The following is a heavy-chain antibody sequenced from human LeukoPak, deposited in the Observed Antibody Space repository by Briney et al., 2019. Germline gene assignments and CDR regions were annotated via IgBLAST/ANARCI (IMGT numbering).Heavy chain of an antibody. CDR1: GFTFSSYA. CDR2: ISGSGGST. CDR3: AHGAMYQLDY. J-gene: IGHJ4*02. D-gene: IGHD2-2*01. V-gene: IGHV3-23*01. Sequence: PGGSLRLSCAASGFTFSSYAMSWVRQAPEKGLEWVSGISGSGGSTYHADSVKGRFTISRDNSKNTLFLQMNSLRAEDTAVYYCAHGAMYQLDYWGQGTLVTVSS.